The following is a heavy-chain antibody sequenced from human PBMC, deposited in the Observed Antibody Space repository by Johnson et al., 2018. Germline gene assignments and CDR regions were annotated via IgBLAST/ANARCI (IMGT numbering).Heavy chain of an antibody. CDR2: IKSKPDGGTT. CDR1: GLTFNNAW. CDR3: TTDSWLSGWAPD. D-gene: IGHD6-19*01. V-gene: IGHV3-15*07. Sequence: VQLVESGGGLVKPGGSLRLSCAASGLTFNNAWMNWVRQAPGKGLEWVGRIKSKPDGGTTDYAAPVKGRFTISRDDSKNTLYLQMNSLKTEDTAVYYCTTDSWLSGWAPDGGQGTLVTVSS. J-gene: IGHJ4*02.